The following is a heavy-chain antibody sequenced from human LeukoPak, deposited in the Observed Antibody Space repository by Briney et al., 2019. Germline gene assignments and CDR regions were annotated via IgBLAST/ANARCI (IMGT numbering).Heavy chain of an antibody. D-gene: IGHD2-21*02. J-gene: IGHJ3*02. CDR1: GFTFSSYA. Sequence: GGSLRLSCAASGFTFSSYAMHWVRQAPGKGLEWVSVIYSGGSTYYADSVKGRFTISRDNSKNTLYLQMNSLRAEDTAVYYCANDGQAYCGGDCYSGDAFDIWGQGTMVTVSS. CDR3: ANDGQAYCGGDCYSGDAFDI. V-gene: IGHV3-23*03. CDR2: IYSGGST.